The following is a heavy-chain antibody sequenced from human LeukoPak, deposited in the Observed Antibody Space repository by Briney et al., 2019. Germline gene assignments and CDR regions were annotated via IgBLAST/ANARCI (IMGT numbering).Heavy chain of an antibody. D-gene: IGHD6-25*01. CDR2: VYRGGNT. CDR3: ASDSGSNWFGY. CDR1: GFSVGTKN. V-gene: IGHV3-53*01. J-gene: IGHJ5*01. Sequence: PGGSLRLSCAVSGFSVGTKNMNWVRQAPGKGLEWVSIVYRGGNTDYADSVKGRFTISRDNSKNTLFLQMNSLRAEDTAVYYCASDSGSNWFGYWGQGTLVTVSS.